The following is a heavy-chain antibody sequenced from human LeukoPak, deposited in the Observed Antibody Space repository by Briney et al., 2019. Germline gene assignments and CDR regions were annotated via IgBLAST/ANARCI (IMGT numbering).Heavy chain of an antibody. V-gene: IGHV1-18*01. CDR1: GYSFTIYG. CDR3: ARVAYDSSGYHDY. D-gene: IGHD3-22*01. CDR2: ISAYYGST. J-gene: IGHJ4*02. Sequence: SLPSGYSFTIYGISQVRRAPGQGHEWGGWISAYYGSTNYAQKLQGRVTMTTDTSTSTAYMELMSLTSDDTAVYYCARVAYDSSGYHDYWGQGTLVTVSS.